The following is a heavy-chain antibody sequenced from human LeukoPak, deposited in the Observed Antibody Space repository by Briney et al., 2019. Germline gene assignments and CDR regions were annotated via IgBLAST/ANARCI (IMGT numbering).Heavy chain of an antibody. CDR1: GYTFTSYG. D-gene: IGHD1-26*01. J-gene: IGHJ5*02. CDR3: ARDLRDYSGSPLFDP. Sequence: GASVKVSCKASGYTFTSYGISWVRQAPGQGLEWMGWISAYNGNTNYAQKLQGRVTMTTDTSTSTAYMELRSLRSDDTAVYYCARDLRDYSGSPLFDPWGQGTLVTVSS. CDR2: ISAYNGNT. V-gene: IGHV1-18*01.